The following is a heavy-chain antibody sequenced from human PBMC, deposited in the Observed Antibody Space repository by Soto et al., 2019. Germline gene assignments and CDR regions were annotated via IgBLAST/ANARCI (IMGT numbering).Heavy chain of an antibody. Sequence: PGGSLRLSCAASGFTFSSYAMHWVRQAPGKGLEWVAVISYDGSNKYYADSVKGRFTISRDNSKNTLYLQMNSLRAEDTAVYYCARGREYYDILTGYPFWGQGTLVTVSS. J-gene: IGHJ4*02. V-gene: IGHV3-30-3*01. CDR1: GFTFSSYA. CDR3: ARGREYYDILTGYPF. CDR2: ISYDGSNK. D-gene: IGHD3-9*01.